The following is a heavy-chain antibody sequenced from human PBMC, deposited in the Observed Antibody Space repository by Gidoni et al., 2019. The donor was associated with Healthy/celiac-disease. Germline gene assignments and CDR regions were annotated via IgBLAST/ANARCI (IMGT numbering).Heavy chain of an antibody. CDR1: GFTFSDYY. CDR3: SRGYCSSTSCYTGGWFDP. D-gene: IGHD2-2*02. J-gene: IGHJ5*02. V-gene: IGHV3-11*01. Sequence: QVQLVESGGGLVKPGGSLRLSCAASGFTFSDYYRSWIRPAPGKGLGWVSYISSSGSTIYYADSVKGRFTISRDNAKNSLYLQMNSLRAEDTAVYYCSRGYCSSTSCYTGGWFDPWGQGTLVTVSS. CDR2: ISSSGSTI.